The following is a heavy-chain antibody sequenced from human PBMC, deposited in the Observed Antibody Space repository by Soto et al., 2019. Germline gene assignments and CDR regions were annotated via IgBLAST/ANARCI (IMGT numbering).Heavy chain of an antibody. D-gene: IGHD2-15*01. CDR2: IWYDGSNK. J-gene: IGHJ4*02. CDR3: ARWGCSGTNCNLNQRSYDL. V-gene: IGHV3-33*03. Sequence: QVQLVESGGGVVQPGMSLRLSCAASGFIFNEYGMHWVRQAPGKELEWVAVIWYDGSNKYYADSVKGRFTISRDNSKNTMSLQMNNLRAEDTAVYYCARWGCSGTNCNLNQRSYDLWGQGTLVTVSS. CDR1: GFIFNEYG.